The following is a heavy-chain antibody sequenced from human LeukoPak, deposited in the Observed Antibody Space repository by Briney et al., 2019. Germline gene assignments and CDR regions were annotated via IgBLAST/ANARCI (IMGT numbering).Heavy chain of an antibody. CDR1: GFTFSSYV. V-gene: IGHV3-23*01. CDR3: ARQPDDFSGWNNGQDFFDY. Sequence: PGGSLRLSCAASGFTFSSYVMSWVRQAPWKGLEWVSGIRGRGDTTYYADSVRGRFTISRDNSKNTLYLQMSSLRADDTAVYYCARQPDDFSGWNNGQDFFDYWGQGTLVTVSS. D-gene: IGHD6-19*01. CDR2: IRGRGDTT. J-gene: IGHJ4*02.